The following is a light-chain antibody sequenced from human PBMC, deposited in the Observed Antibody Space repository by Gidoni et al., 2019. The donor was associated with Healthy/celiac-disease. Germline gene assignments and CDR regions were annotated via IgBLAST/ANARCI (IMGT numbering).Light chain of an antibody. CDR3: QSYDSSLSGRGV. CDR2: GNS. J-gene: IGLJ3*02. V-gene: IGLV1-40*01. Sequence: QSVLTQPPSVSGAPGQRVTISCTGSSSNIGAGYDVHWYQQLPGTAPKLLIYGNSNRPSGVPDRFSGSKSGTSASLAITGLQAEDEADYYCQSYDSSLSGRGVFGGGTKLTVX. CDR1: SSNIGAGYD.